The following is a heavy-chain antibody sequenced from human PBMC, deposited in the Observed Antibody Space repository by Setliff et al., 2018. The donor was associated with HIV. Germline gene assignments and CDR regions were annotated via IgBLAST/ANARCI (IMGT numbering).Heavy chain of an antibody. D-gene: IGHD2-2*01. Sequence: SVKVSCKASRSTFNSHTISWVRQAPGQGLEWMGRIIPILGIANYAQKFQGRVTITADKSTSTAYMELSNLRSDDSAVYYCARAGGGATDQAFDIWGQGTMVTVSS. J-gene: IGHJ3*02. CDR1: RSTFNSHT. V-gene: IGHV1-69*02. CDR2: IIPILGIA. CDR3: ARAGGGATDQAFDI.